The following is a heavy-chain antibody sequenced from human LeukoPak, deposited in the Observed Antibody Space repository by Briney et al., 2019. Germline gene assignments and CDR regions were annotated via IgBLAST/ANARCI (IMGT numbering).Heavy chain of an antibody. J-gene: IGHJ4*02. Sequence: SETLSLTCTVSGGSISSSNYYWGWVRQPPGEGLEWIGTIYYSGSTNYNPSLKSRVTISVDTSKNQFSLKLSSVTAADTAVYYCARLLGSAAGNDYWGQGTLVTASS. V-gene: IGHV4-39*07. D-gene: IGHD6-13*01. CDR3: ARLLGSAAGNDY. CDR2: IYYSGST. CDR1: GGSISSSNYY.